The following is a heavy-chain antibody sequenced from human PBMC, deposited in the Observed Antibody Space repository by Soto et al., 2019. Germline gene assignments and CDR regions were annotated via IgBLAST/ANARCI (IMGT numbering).Heavy chain of an antibody. D-gene: IGHD3-3*01. Sequence: QEQLVESGGGVVRPGKSLRLSCEASGFNFTYNAMHWVRQAPGKGLEWVAVISFNGRKKFYARSVKGRFTISRDNSKNTLYLQINNLRPGDTAVYYCARSSGGVFGIIIEGSNWFAPWGQGTLVTVSS. CDR1: GFNFTYNA. CDR3: ARSSGGVFGIIIEGSNWFAP. J-gene: IGHJ5*02. CDR2: ISFNGRKK. V-gene: IGHV3-30*04.